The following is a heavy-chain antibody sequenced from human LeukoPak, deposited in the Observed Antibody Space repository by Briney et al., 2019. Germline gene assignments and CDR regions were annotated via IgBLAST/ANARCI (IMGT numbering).Heavy chain of an antibody. CDR2: VSYSGTDT. J-gene: IGHJ4*02. CDR1: GFSFNNYA. V-gene: IGHV3-23*01. Sequence: PGGSLRLSCAASGFSFNNYAMNWVRQAPGKGLDWVSTVSYSGTDTYYADSVKGRFVISRDNSKKTVYLQMKSLRAEDTAVYYCAKGRGGNFFDYWGQGTLVTVSS. CDR3: AKGRGGNFFDY. D-gene: IGHD4-23*01.